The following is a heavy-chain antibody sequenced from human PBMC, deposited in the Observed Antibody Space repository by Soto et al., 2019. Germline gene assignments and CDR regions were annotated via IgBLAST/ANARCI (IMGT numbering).Heavy chain of an antibody. CDR3: APHVQCSGGSCHYDAFDI. CDR1: GFIFGNYM. CDR2: IRDGGEST. Sequence: EVQLLESGGGLVQPGESLRLSCAFSGFIFGNYMMTWVRQAPGKGLEWVSTIRDGGESTYYADSVKGRFTISRDNSKNTLYLQMDSLGVENTAVYYCAPHVQCSGGSCHYDAFDIRGKGTMVTVSS. J-gene: IGHJ3*02. D-gene: IGHD2-15*01. V-gene: IGHV3-23*01.